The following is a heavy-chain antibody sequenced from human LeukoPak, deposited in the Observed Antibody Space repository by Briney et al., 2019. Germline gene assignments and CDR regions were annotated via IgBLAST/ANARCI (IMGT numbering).Heavy chain of an antibody. CDR1: SFSTYW. CDR2: IYYSGST. Sequence: SFSTYWMSWIRQPPGKGLEWIGSIYYSGSTYYNPSLKSRVTISVDTSKNQFSLKLSSVTAADTAVYYCARVEQWLVLGMDYWGQGTLVTVSS. V-gene: IGHV4-39*07. J-gene: IGHJ4*02. CDR3: ARVEQWLVLGMDY. D-gene: IGHD6-19*01.